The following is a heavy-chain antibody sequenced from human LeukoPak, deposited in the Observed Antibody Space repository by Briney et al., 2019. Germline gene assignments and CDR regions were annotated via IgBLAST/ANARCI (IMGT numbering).Heavy chain of an antibody. D-gene: IGHD3-16*02. Sequence: GGSLRLSCAASGFTFSSYWMSWVRQAPGKGLEWVANIKQDGSEKYYVDSVKGRFTISRDNAKNSLYLQMNSLRAEDTAVYYCARDPSHQTNLYDYVWGSYLDHYFDYWGQGTLVTVSS. CDR2: IKQDGSEK. CDR1: GFTFSSYW. J-gene: IGHJ4*02. CDR3: ARDPSHQTNLYDYVWGSYLDHYFDY. V-gene: IGHV3-7*01.